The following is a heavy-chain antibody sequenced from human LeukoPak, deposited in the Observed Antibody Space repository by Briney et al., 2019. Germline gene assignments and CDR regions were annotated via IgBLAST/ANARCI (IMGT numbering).Heavy chain of an antibody. D-gene: IGHD5-12*01. CDR1: GDTFKTYA. CDR3: ARGGGYSGYDYFDS. V-gene: IGHV1-69*13. Sequence: SVKVSCKASGDTFKTYAFNWVRQAPGQGLEWMGGIIPIFGSPNYAQKFQGRVTFTADESTSTVYMELRTLRSEDTAVLYCARGGGYSGYDYFDSWGQGTLVVVSS. CDR2: IIPIFGSP. J-gene: IGHJ4*02.